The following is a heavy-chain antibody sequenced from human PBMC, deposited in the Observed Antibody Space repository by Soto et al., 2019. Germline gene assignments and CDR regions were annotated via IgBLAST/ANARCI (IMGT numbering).Heavy chain of an antibody. D-gene: IGHD4-17*01. CDR3: ARRPPYTAKLFDYGDLPMGVYFDY. J-gene: IGHJ4*02. V-gene: IGHV4-39*01. CDR2: IYYSGST. Sequence: SETLSLTCTVSGGSISSSSYYWGWIRQPPGKGLEWIGSIYYSGSTYYNPSLKSRVTISVDTSKNQFSLKLSSVTAADTAVYYCARRPPYTAKLFDYGDLPMGVYFDYWGQGTLVTVSS. CDR1: GGSISSSSYY.